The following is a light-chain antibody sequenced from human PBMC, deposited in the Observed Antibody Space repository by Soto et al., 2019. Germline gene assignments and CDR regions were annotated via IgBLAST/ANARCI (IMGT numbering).Light chain of an antibody. J-gene: IGKJ4*01. V-gene: IGKV3-15*01. Sequence: EIVITQSPATLSVSPGERATLSCRASQSVSSNLAWYQQKPGQAPRLLIYGASTRATGIPARFSGSGSGKVFTPTNSSLQSEDFAVYYCQQYNNGPLTFGEGTKVDI. CDR3: QQYNNGPLT. CDR2: GAS. CDR1: QSVSSN.